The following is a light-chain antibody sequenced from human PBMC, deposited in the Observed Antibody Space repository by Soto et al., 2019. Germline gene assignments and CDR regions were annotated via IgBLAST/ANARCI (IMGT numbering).Light chain of an antibody. CDR1: SSDVGGYNY. J-gene: IGLJ1*01. V-gene: IGLV2-11*01. Sequence: QSALTQPRSVSGSPGQSVTISCTGTSSDVGGYNYVSWYQQHPGRAPKVMIYDVSKRPSGVSNRFSGSKSGNTASLTISGLKVEDEADYYCCSSGGSPTYVFGTGTKVTVL. CDR2: DVS. CDR3: CSSGGSPTYV.